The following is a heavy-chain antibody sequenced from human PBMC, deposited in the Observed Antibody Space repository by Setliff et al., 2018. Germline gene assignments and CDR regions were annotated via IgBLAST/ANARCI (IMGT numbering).Heavy chain of an antibody. J-gene: IGHJ3*02. V-gene: IGHV5-51*01. D-gene: IGHD3-22*01. CDR2: IYPGDSDT. CDR1: GYSFTSYW. Sequence: PGESLKISCKGSGYSFTSYWIGWVRQMPGKGLEWMGIIYPGDSDTRYSPSFRGQVTISADKSISTAYLQWSSLKASDTAMYYCARLTYYYDSSGLNAFDIWGQGTMVTVSS. CDR3: ARLTYYYDSSGLNAFDI.